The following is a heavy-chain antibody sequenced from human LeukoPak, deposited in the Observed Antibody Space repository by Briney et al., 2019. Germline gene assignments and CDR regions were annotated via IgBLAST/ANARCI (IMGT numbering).Heavy chain of an antibody. CDR2: ISGSGGST. Sequence: GGSLRLSCAASGFTFSSYAMSWVRPAPGKGLEWVSAISGSGGSTYYADSVKGRFTISRDNSKNTLYLQMNSLRAEDTAVYYCAKDPFGNQLYYFDYWGQGTLVTVSS. CDR3: AKDPFGNQLYYFDY. J-gene: IGHJ4*02. CDR1: GFTFSSYA. V-gene: IGHV3-23*01. D-gene: IGHD1-14*01.